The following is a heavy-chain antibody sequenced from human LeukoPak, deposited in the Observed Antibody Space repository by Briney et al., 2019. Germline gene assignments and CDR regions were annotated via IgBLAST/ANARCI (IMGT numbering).Heavy chain of an antibody. CDR2: MNPDSGGT. CDR1: GYTVTGYY. V-gene: IGHV1-2*02. J-gene: IGHJ4*02. CDR3: ARGLTYYYDSSGYYPDY. Sequence: ASVKVSCKASGYTVTGYYMHWVRQAPGQGLEWMGWMNPDSGGTNYAQKFQGRVTMTRDTSISTAYMELSRLRSDDTAVYYCARGLTYYYDSSGYYPDYWGQGTLVTVSS. D-gene: IGHD3-22*01.